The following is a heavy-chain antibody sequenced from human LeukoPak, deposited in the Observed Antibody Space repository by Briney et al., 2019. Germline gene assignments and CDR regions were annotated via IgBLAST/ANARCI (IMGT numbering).Heavy chain of an antibody. CDR3: AGLRGYSYGPFDY. Sequence: PSETLSLTCTVSGGSISSGGYYWSWIRQPPGKGLEWIGEINHSGSTNYNPSLKSRVTISVDTSKNQFSLKLSSVTAADTAVYYCAGLRGYSYGPFDYWGQGTLVTVSS. D-gene: IGHD5-18*01. CDR1: GGSISSGGYY. CDR2: INHSGST. J-gene: IGHJ4*02. V-gene: IGHV4-39*07.